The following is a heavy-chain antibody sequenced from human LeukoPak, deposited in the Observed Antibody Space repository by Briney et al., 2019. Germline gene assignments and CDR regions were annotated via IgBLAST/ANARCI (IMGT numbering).Heavy chain of an antibody. CDR2: ISSSSSHI. V-gene: IGHV3-21*01. Sequence: GGSLRLSCAASGFTFSSNTMNWVRQAPGKGLEYVSSISSSSSHIYYADSVKGRFTISRDNTKSSLYLQMNGLRAEDMAVYYCARGYCGGDCYGDWGQGTLVTVSS. J-gene: IGHJ1*01. CDR1: GFTFSSNT. CDR3: ARGYCGGDCYGD. D-gene: IGHD2-21*02.